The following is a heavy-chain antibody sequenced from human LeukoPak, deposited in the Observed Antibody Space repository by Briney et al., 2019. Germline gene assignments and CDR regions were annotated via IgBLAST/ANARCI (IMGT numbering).Heavy chain of an antibody. D-gene: IGHD3-3*01. V-gene: IGHV1-2*02. Sequence: ASVKVSCKASGYTFTGYYMHWVRQAPGQGLEWMGWINPNSGGTNYAQKFQGRVTMTRNTSISTAYMELSSLRSEDTAVYYCARRGITIFGVVITDYYYYGMDVWGQGTTVTVSS. CDR2: INPNSGGT. J-gene: IGHJ6*02. CDR3: ARRGITIFGVVITDYYYYGMDV. CDR1: GYTFTGYY.